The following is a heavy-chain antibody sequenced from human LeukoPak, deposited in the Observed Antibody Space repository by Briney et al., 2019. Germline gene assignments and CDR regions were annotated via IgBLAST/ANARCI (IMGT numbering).Heavy chain of an antibody. CDR1: GGTFSSYA. CDR2: IIPIFGTA. V-gene: IGHV1-69*05. Sequence: SLKVSCKASGGTFSSYAISWVRQAPGQGLEWMGRIIPIFGTANYAQKFQGRVTITTDESTSTAYMELSSLRSEDTAVYYCARDWPRVHYCDSSGYSFYFDYWGQGTLVTVSS. D-gene: IGHD3-22*01. CDR3: ARDWPRVHYCDSSGYSFYFDY. J-gene: IGHJ4*02.